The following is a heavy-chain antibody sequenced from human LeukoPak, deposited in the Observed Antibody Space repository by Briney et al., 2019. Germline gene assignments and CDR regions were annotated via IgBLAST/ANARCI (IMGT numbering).Heavy chain of an antibody. Sequence: ASVKVSCKASGYTFTGYYMHWVRQAPGQGLEWMGWINPNSGGTNYAQKFQGRVTMTGDTSISTAYMELSRLRSDDTAVYYCAGDTVTTSSPDYWGQGTLVTVSS. CDR2: INPNSGGT. J-gene: IGHJ4*02. D-gene: IGHD4-17*01. CDR3: AGDTVTTSSPDY. V-gene: IGHV1-2*02. CDR1: GYTFTGYY.